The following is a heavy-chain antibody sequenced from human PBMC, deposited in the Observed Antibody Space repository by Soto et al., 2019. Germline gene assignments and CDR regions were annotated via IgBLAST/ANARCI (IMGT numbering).Heavy chain of an antibody. CDR3: AGGVTVTTAGVY. CDR2: IIPTFGTR. J-gene: IGHJ4*02. CDR1: AGTFSSYP. D-gene: IGHD2-21*02. V-gene: IGHV1-69*01. Sequence: QVQLVQSGAEVKKPGSSVTVSCKASAGTFSSYPISWVRQAPGQGLEWMGGIIPTFGTRKYAQRLQGRVTFTADEFTRTAYMELSSLRSEDTAIYYCAGGVTVTTAGVYWGQGTLVTVSS.